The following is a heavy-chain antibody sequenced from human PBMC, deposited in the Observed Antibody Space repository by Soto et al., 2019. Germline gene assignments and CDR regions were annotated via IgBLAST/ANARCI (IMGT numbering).Heavy chain of an antibody. CDR1: GGSISRSSDC. J-gene: IGHJ3*02. CDR2: IYYSGST. V-gene: IGHV4-39*01. CDR3: ILRYFDWFGPTI. Sequence: SETFCLTCTVSGGSISRSSDCWGWIRQPPGKGLEWIGSIYYSGSTYYNPSLKSRVTISVDTSRNQFSLKLSSVTAADTAVYYCILRYFDWFGPTIWGQGTRVT. D-gene: IGHD3-9*01.